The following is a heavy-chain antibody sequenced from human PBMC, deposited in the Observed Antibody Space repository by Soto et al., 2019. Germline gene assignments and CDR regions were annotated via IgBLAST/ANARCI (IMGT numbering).Heavy chain of an antibody. V-gene: IGHV3-13*01. D-gene: IGHD2-15*01. CDR3: ARYCSGGSCYDY. J-gene: IGHJ4*03. CDR2: IGTAGDT. Sequence: GGSLRLSCAASGFTFSSYDMHWVRQATGKGLEWVSAIGTAGDTYYPGSVKGRFTISRDNAKNSLYLQMNSLRAEDTAVYYCARYCSGGSCYDYWGQGTLVTVSS. CDR1: GFTFSSYD.